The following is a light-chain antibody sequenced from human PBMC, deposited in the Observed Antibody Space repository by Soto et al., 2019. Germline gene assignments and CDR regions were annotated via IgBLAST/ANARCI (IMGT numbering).Light chain of an antibody. CDR3: HHYHNYMYS. CDR1: QSIRSN. CDR2: DAS. J-gene: IGKJ2*01. V-gene: IGKV3-15*01. Sequence: EIVMTQSPATLSVSPGERSTLAFRSSQSIRSNLACYQQKPGLPPRLLIYDASTRAIGIPARFSGSGSGTEFTLTISSLQSGDSAIYYCHHYHNYMYSFGQGTKVDIK.